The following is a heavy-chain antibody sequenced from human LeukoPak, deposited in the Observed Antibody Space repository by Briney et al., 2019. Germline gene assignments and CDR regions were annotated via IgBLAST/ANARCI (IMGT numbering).Heavy chain of an antibody. CDR1: GFSFSSYS. CDR3: TKEMVFCSGGSCYRWFDS. D-gene: IGHD2-15*01. CDR2: ISTSSSTK. V-gene: IGHV3-48*01. Sequence: GGSLRLSCAASGFSFSSYSMSWVRQAPGKGPEWLSYISTSSSTKYYADSVKGRFTISRDDAKNSLSLQMNSLRADDTAVYYCTKEMVFCSGGSCYRWFDSWGQGTLVTVSS. J-gene: IGHJ5*01.